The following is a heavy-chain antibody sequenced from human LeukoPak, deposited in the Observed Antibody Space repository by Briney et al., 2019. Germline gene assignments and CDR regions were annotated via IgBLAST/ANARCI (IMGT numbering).Heavy chain of an antibody. Sequence: GGSLRLSCTASGHTSSTYGMHGVRQAPGRGLVWVSLIDTDGSSTPYADSVKGRFTISRDNAKNTLYLQMNSLRAEDTAVYYCARVGGSSDFDYWGQGTLVTVSS. CDR1: GHTSSTYG. CDR2: IDTDGSST. V-gene: IGHV3-74*01. CDR3: ARVGGSSDFDY. J-gene: IGHJ4*02. D-gene: IGHD3-10*01.